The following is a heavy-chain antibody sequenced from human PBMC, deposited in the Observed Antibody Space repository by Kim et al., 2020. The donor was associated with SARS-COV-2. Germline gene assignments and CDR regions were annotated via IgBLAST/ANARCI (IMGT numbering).Heavy chain of an antibody. CDR3: ARVIAAAGTS. D-gene: IGHD6-13*01. J-gene: IGHJ4*02. CDR2: NP. Sequence: NPSSNPSLKTRVTISVDTPKNQFSLKLSSVTAADTAVYYCARVIAAAGTSWGQGTLVTVSS. V-gene: IGHV4-30-2*04.